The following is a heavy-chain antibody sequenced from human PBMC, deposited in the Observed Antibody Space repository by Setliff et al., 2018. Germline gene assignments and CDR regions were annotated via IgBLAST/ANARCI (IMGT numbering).Heavy chain of an antibody. CDR2: IDWDDDK. CDR1: GFSLSTSGMR. CDR3: ARTSGWYRDAFDI. D-gene: IGHD6-19*01. J-gene: IGHJ3*02. V-gene: IGHV2-70*04. Sequence: SGPTLVNPTQTLTLTCTFSGFSLSTSGMRVSWIRQPPGKALEWLARIDWDDDKFYSTSLKTRLTISKDTSKNQVVLTMTNMDPVDTVTYYCARTSGWYRDAFDIWGQGTMVTVSS.